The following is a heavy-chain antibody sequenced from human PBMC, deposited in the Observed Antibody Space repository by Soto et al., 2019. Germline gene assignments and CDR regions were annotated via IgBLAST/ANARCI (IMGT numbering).Heavy chain of an antibody. CDR3: ARDLGGYYWFDP. CDR1: GDSISGFL. D-gene: IGHD5-12*01. V-gene: IGHV4-59*01. CDR2: IYSSGST. J-gene: IGHJ5*02. Sequence: QVQLQESGPRLVKPSETLSLTCTVSGDSISGFLLHWIRQPPGKGLQWIGYIYSSGSTMYNPSLKSRVTMSVDTSQNQFSLKLNSVTAADTAVYYCARDLGGYYWFDPWGQGTLVTVSS.